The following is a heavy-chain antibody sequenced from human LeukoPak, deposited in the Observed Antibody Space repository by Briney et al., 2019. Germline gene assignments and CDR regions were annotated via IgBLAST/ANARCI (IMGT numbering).Heavy chain of an antibody. Sequence: GGSLRLSCAASGFTFSSYGMHWVRQAPGKGLEWVAFIRYDGSNKYYADSVKGRFTISRDNSKNTLYLQMNSLRAEDTAVYYCAKGLQKAARPYNWFDPXXXXXXVTXSS. CDR2: IRYDGSNK. CDR1: GFTFSSYG. J-gene: IGHJ5*02. V-gene: IGHV3-30*02. CDR3: AKGLQKAARPYNWFDP. D-gene: IGHD6-6*01.